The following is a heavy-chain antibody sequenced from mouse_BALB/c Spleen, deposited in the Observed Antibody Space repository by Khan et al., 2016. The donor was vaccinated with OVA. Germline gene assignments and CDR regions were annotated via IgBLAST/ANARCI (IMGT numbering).Heavy chain of an antibody. CDR2: IWGDGST. J-gene: IGHJ4*01. CDR3: ARAYYGNYREAMEY. D-gene: IGHD2-10*01. CDR1: GFSLTGYG. V-gene: IGHV2-6-7*01. Sequence: QVQLKESGPGLVAPSQRLSITCTVSGFSLTGYGVNWVRQPPGKGLAWLGMIWGDGSTDYNSVLKSRLSISKDNSKSQIFLKMNSLQTDDTARYYCARAYYGNYREAMEYWGQGTSVTVSS.